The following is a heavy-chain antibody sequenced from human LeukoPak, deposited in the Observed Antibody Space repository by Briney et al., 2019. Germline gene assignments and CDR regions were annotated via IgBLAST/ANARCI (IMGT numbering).Heavy chain of an antibody. CDR3: AKDVLRYFDWFYGMDV. V-gene: IGHV3-30*18. J-gene: IGHJ6*02. Sequence: GGSLGLSCAASGFTFSSYGMHWDRQAPGKGVEWVAVISYDGSNKYYADSVKGRFTISRDNSKNTLYLQMNSLRAEDTAVYYCAKDVLRYFDWFYGMDVWGQGTTVTVSS. CDR2: ISYDGSNK. CDR1: GFTFSSYG. D-gene: IGHD3-9*01.